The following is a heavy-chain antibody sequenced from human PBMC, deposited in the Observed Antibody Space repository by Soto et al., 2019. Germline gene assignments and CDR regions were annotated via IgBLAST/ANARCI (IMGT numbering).Heavy chain of an antibody. V-gene: IGHV3-30-3*01. Sequence: GGSLRLSCAASGFTFSSYAMHWVRQAPGKGLEWVAVISYDGSNKYYADSVKGRFTISRDNSKNTLYLQMNSLRAEDTAVYYCAGGGRELLRPFFDYWGQGTLVTVSS. D-gene: IGHD1-26*01. CDR2: ISYDGSNK. J-gene: IGHJ4*02. CDR1: GFTFSSYA. CDR3: AGGGRELLRPFFDY.